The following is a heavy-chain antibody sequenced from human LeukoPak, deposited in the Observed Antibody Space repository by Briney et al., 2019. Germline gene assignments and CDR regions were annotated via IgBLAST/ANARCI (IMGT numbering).Heavy chain of an antibody. CDR1: GGSISSGSYY. V-gene: IGHV4-61*02. D-gene: IGHD6-6*01. Sequence: PSETLSLTCTVSGGSISSGSYYWSWIRQPAGKGLEWIGRIYTSGSTNYNPSLESRVTISIDTSKNQFSLKLTSLTAADTAVYYCARVGQQLVPPLDYWGQGSLVTVSS. CDR3: ARVGQQLVPPLDY. CDR2: IYTSGST. J-gene: IGHJ4*02.